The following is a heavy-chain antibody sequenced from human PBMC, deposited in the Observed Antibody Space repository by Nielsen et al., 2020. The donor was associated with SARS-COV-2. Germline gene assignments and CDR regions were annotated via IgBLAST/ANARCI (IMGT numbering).Heavy chain of an antibody. CDR3: ARDRFRITIFGVVLGY. V-gene: IGHV1-18*01. CDR1: GYTFTSYG. J-gene: IGHJ4*02. Sequence: ASVKVSCKASGYTFTSYGISWVRQAPGQGLEWMGWISAYNGNTNYAQKLQGRVTMTTDTSTSTAYMELRSLRSDDTAVYYCARDRFRITIFGVVLGYWGQGTLVTVSS. D-gene: IGHD3-3*01. CDR2: ISAYNGNT.